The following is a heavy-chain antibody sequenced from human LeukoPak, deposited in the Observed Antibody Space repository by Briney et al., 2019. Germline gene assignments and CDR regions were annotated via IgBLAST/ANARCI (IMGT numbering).Heavy chain of an antibody. CDR3: ARVEVATFVFDY. Sequence: ASETLSLTCTFSGGSISTYYWSWIRQPPGKGLEWIGYIYYSGSTLYNPSLKSRVTISVDTTKKQFSLKLSSVAAADTAVYYCARVEVATFVFDYWAQGTLVTVSS. CDR1: GGSISTYY. J-gene: IGHJ4*02. D-gene: IGHD3-16*01. CDR2: IYYSGST. V-gene: IGHV4-59*01.